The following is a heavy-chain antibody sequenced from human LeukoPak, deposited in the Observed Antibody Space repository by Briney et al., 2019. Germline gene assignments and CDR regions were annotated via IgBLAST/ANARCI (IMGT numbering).Heavy chain of an antibody. J-gene: IGHJ4*02. V-gene: IGHV1-18*01. CDR2: ISAYNGNT. CDR1: GYTFTSYG. D-gene: IGHD3-10*01. Sequence: ASVKVSCKASGYTFTSYGISWVRQAPGQGLEWMGWISAYNGNTNYAQKLQGRVTMTTDTSTSTAYMELRSPRSDDTAVYYCARDQPYSTTSYYYGSGSYPHYFDYWGQGTLVTVSS. CDR3: ARDQPYSTTSYYYGSGSYPHYFDY.